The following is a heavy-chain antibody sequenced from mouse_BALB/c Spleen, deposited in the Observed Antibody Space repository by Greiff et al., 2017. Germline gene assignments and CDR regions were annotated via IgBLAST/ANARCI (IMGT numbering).Heavy chain of an antibody. J-gene: IGHJ2*01. V-gene: IGHV5-4*02. CDR2: ISDGGSYT. Sequence: EVQGVESGGGLVKPGGSLKLSCAASGFTFSDYYMYWVRQTPEKRLEWVATISDGGSYTYYPDSVKGRFTISRDNAKNNLYLQMSSLKSEDTAMYYCAREGGTTENYFDYWGQGTTLTVSS. D-gene: IGHD1-1*01. CDR3: AREGGTTENYFDY. CDR1: GFTFSDYY.